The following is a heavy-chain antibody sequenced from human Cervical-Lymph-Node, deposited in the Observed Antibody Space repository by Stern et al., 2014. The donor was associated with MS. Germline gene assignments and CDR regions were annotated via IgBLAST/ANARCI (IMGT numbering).Heavy chain of an antibody. J-gene: IGHJ6*02. CDR2: INSASSFT. CDR3: AREMKYSSGFGGHGMDV. D-gene: IGHD5-18*01. CDR1: GFTFGTYS. Sequence: VQLVESGGGLVKPGPSLTLSCTASGFTFGTYSIDWVRQAPGQGLEWVSSINSASSFTYCADSVKGRFPISRDNAQNSLYLEMNSLRAEDTAVYYCAREMKYSSGFGGHGMDVWGHGTTVTVSS. V-gene: IGHV3-21*01.